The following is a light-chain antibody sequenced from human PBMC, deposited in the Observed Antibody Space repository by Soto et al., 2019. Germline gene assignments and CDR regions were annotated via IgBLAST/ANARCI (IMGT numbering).Light chain of an antibody. CDR3: SSYAGSSTPCV. CDR1: SSDVGDYNY. J-gene: IGLJ1*01. V-gene: IGLV2-14*01. CDR2: DVT. Sequence: QSALTQPASMSGSPGQSITISCTGTSSDVGDYNYVSWYQQHPGKAPKLMIYDVTNRPSGASSRFSGSKSGNTASLTISGLQAEDEADYYCSSYAGSSTPCVFGTGTKVTVL.